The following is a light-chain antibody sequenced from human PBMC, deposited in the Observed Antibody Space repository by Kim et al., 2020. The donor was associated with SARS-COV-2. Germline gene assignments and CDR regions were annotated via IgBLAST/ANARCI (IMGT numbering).Light chain of an antibody. J-gene: IGKJ1*01. V-gene: IGKV1-39*01. CDR2: AAS. CDR3: QQSYSTPT. Sequence: DIQMTQSPSSLSASVGDRVTITCRAGQNITTYLNWYEQKPGKAPKLLIFAASGLQSGVPSRFSGSGSGTDFTLTISRLQPEDFATYYCQQSYSTPTFGLGTKVDI. CDR1: QNITTY.